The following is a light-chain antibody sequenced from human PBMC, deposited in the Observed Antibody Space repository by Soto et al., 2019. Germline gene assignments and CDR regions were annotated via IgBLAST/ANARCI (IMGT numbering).Light chain of an antibody. CDR2: GVT. Sequence: QSVLTQPASVSGSPGQSITISCTGTSSDVGGYNSVSWYQQHPGTAPQLMIYGVTNRPSGVSNRFSGSKSGNTASLTISGLQAEDEADYYCSSYASSTPPVVFGGGTKLTVL. J-gene: IGLJ2*01. CDR1: SSDVGGYNS. V-gene: IGLV2-14*01. CDR3: SSYASSTPPVV.